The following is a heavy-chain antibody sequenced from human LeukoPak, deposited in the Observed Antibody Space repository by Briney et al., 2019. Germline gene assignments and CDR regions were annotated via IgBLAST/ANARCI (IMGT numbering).Heavy chain of an antibody. Sequence: PGGSLRLSCAASGFTFSSYAMSWVRQAPGKGLEWVSAISGSGGSTYYADPVKGRFTISRDNSKNTLYLQMNSLRAEDTAVYYCAKDRAYYYDSSGYYQTGYYFDYWGQGTLVTVSS. CDR2: ISGSGGST. CDR1: GFTFSSYA. D-gene: IGHD3-22*01. V-gene: IGHV3-23*01. CDR3: AKDRAYYYDSSGYYQTGYYFDY. J-gene: IGHJ4*02.